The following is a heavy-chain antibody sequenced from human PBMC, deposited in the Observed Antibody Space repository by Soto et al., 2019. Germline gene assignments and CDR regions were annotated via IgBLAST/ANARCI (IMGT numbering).Heavy chain of an antibody. CDR3: ARIYYDFWSGNYYYYYMDV. V-gene: IGHV4-31*03. Sequence: SETLSLTCTVSGGSISSGGYYWSWIRQHPGKGLEWIGYIYYSGSTYYNPSLKSRVTVSVDTSKNQFSLKLSSVTAADTAVYYCARIYYDFWSGNYYYYYMDVWGKGTTVTVSS. J-gene: IGHJ6*03. CDR1: GGSISSGGYY. CDR2: IYYSGST. D-gene: IGHD3-3*01.